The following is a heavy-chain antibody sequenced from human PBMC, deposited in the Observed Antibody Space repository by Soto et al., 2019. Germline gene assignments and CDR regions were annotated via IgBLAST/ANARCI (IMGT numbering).Heavy chain of an antibody. CDR3: ARSWKQDWFDP. Sequence: SETLSLTCTVSGGSISSYYWSWTRQPPGKGLEWIGYIYYSGSTNYNPSLKSRVTISVDTSKNQFSLKLSSVTAADTAVYYCARSWKQDWFDPWGQGTLITAPQ. CDR2: IYYSGST. CDR1: GGSISSYY. D-gene: IGHD1-1*01. V-gene: IGHV4-59*01. J-gene: IGHJ5*02.